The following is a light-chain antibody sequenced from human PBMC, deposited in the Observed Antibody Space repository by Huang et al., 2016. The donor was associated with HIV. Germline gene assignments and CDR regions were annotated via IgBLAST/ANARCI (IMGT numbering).Light chain of an antibody. J-gene: IGKJ4*01. CDR3: QQYNNWPLT. V-gene: IGKV3-15*01. CDR2: VAS. Sequence: EIMMTQSPATLSVSPGERATLSCRASQSVGSTLAWYQQKPGQAPRLLIYVASTRATGIPVRFSGSGSGTEFTLTISSLQSEDFAIYYCQQYNNWPLTFGGGTKVEIK. CDR1: QSVGST.